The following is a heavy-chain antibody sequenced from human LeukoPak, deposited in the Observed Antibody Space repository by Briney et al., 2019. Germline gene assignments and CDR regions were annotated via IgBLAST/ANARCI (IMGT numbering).Heavy chain of an antibody. J-gene: IGHJ4*02. V-gene: IGHV3-53*04. Sequence: GSLRLSCAASGFTVSTNCMTWVRQVPGKGLEWVSTIYSGGTTYYADSVMGRFTISRHNSRNTLYLQMNSLRAEDTAVYYCARVDTVMAYYFDLWGQGTLVTVSS. CDR1: GFTVSTNC. D-gene: IGHD5-18*01. CDR2: IYSGGTT. CDR3: ARVDTVMAYYFDL.